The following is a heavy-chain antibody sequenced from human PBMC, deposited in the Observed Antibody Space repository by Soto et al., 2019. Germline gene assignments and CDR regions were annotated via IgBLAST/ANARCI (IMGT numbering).Heavy chain of an antibody. Sequence: PGVSLRLSCAASGFTFSSYGMHWVRQAPGKGLEWVAVISYDGSNKYYADSVKGRFTISRDNSKNTLYLQMNSLRAEDTAVYYCAKSLRITMVRGVPRGDYYYYYGMDVWGQGTTVTVSS. CDR2: ISYDGSNK. D-gene: IGHD3-10*01. V-gene: IGHV3-30*18. J-gene: IGHJ6*02. CDR1: GFTFSSYG. CDR3: AKSLRITMVRGVPRGDYYYYYGMDV.